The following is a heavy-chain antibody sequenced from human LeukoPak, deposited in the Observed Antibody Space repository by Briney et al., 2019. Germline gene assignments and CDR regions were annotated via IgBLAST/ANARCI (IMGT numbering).Heavy chain of an antibody. D-gene: IGHD4-17*01. CDR1: GFTFSSYG. CDR3: AREMTTVTTLDY. V-gene: IGHV3-33*01. Sequence: PGGSLRLSCAASGFTFSSYGMHWVRQAPGKGLEWVAVIWYDGSNKYYADSVKGRFTISRDNSKNTLCLQMNSLRAEDTAVYYCAREMTTVTTLDYWGQGTLVTVSS. J-gene: IGHJ4*02. CDR2: IWYDGSNK.